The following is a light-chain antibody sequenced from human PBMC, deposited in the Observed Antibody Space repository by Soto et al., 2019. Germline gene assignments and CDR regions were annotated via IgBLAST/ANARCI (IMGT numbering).Light chain of an antibody. CDR3: MQALQTTYT. CDR2: LGS. V-gene: IGKV2-28*01. J-gene: IGKJ2*01. CDR1: QSLLHSNGYNY. Sequence: DIVMTQSPLSLPVTPGEPASISCRSSQSLLHSNGYNYLDWYLQKPGQSPPLLIYLGSNRASCVPDMFSGSGSGTDFTLKISRVEAEDVGVYYCMQALQTTYTFGQGTKLEVK.